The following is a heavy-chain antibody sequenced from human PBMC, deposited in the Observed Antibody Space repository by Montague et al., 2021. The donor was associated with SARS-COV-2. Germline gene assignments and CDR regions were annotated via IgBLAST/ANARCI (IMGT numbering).Heavy chain of an antibody. D-gene: IGHD2-2*02. CDR1: GGSISSSSYY. J-gene: IGHJ6*02. CDR3: ARDPSRQLLLYPVGDYYYGMDV. Sequence: SETLSLTCTVSGGSISSSSYYWGWIRQPPGKGPEWIGSIYYSGSTYYNPSHKSRVTISVDTSKNQFSLKLNPVTAADTAVYYCARDPSRQLLLYPVGDYYYGMDVWGQGTTVTVSS. V-gene: IGHV4-39*07. CDR2: IYYSGST.